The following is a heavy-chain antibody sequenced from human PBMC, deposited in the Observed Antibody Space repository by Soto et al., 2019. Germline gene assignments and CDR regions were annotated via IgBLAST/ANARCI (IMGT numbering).Heavy chain of an antibody. CDR2: IVVGSGNT. CDR3: AAGYCSGGSRYFWSGLGLDYYYGMDV. V-gene: IGHV1-58*01. CDR1: GFTFTSSA. Sequence: SVKVSCKASGFTFTSSAVQWVRQARGQRLEWIGWIVVGSGNTNYAQKFQERVTITRDMSTSTAYMELSSLRSEDTAVYYCAAGYCSGGSRYFWSGLGLDYYYGMDVWGQGTTVTVSS. D-gene: IGHD2-15*01. J-gene: IGHJ6*02.